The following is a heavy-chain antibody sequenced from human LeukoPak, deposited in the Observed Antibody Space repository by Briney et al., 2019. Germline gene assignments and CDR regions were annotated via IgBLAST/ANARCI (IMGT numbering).Heavy chain of an antibody. CDR1: GGSISSSSYY. V-gene: IGHV4-39*01. J-gene: IGHJ4*02. D-gene: IGHD3-22*01. CDR2: IYYSGST. Sequence: SETLSLTCTASGGSISSSSYYWGWIRQPPGKGLEWIGSIYYSGSTYYNPSLKSRVTISVDTSKNQFSLKLSSVTAADTAVYYCARTSLLDYYDSSSYSNPTLAFDYWGQGTLVTVSS. CDR3: ARTSLLDYYDSSSYSNPTLAFDY.